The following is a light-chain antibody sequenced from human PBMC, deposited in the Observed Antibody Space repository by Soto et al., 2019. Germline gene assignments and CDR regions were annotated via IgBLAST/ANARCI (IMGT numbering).Light chain of an antibody. CDR2: GAS. J-gene: IGKJ3*01. CDR3: QQRSNWPLT. CDR1: QSIGTY. V-gene: IGKV3-11*01. Sequence: EIVLTQSPSTLSLSPGEGATLSCRASQSIGTYLAWYQHKPGQAPRLLIYGASNRATGIPDRFSGSGSGTDFTLTISSLEHEDFAFYYCQQRSNWPLTFGPGTKVDIK.